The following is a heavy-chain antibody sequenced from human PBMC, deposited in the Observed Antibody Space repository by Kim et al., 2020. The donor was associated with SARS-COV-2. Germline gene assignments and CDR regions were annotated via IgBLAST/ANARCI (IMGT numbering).Heavy chain of an antibody. CDR3: ARGGASMYCSGGSCFPFDY. D-gene: IGHD2-15*01. Sequence: SDTLSLTCAVYGGSFSGYYWSWIRQPPGKGLEWIGEINHSGSTNYNPSLKSRVTISVDTSKNQFPLKLSSVTAADTAVYYCARGGASMYCSGGSCFPFDYWGQGTLVTVSS. CDR1: GGSFSGYY. CDR2: INHSGST. V-gene: IGHV4-34*01. J-gene: IGHJ4*02.